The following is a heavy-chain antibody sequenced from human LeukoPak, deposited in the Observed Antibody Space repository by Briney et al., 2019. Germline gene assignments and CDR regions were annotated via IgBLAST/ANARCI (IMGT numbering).Heavy chain of an antibody. CDR2: IYYSGST. V-gene: IGHV4-59*13. D-gene: IGHD3-22*01. CDR3: ARVNYDSSGYYSYYFDY. Sequence: LETLSLTCTVSGGSISSYYWNWIRQPPGKGLEWIGFIYYSGSTNYNPSLKSRVTISVDTSKNQFSLKLSSVTAADTAVYYCARVNYDSSGYYSYYFDYWGQGTLVTVSS. CDR1: GGSISSYY. J-gene: IGHJ4*02.